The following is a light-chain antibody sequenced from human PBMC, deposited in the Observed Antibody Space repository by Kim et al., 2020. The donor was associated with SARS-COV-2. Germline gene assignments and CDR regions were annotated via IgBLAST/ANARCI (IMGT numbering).Light chain of an antibody. J-gene: IGLJ3*02. CDR2: KDS. CDR1: ALPKQY. Sequence: SYELTQPPSVSVSPGQTARITCSGDALPKQYAYWYQQKPGQAPVLVIYKDSERPSGIPEPFSGSSSGTTVTLTISGVQAEDEADYYCQSADSSGTAVFGG. CDR3: QSADSSGTAV. V-gene: IGLV3-25*03.